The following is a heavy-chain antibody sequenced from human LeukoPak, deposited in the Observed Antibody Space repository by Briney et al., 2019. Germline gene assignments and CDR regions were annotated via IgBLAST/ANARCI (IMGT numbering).Heavy chain of an antibody. CDR1: GYSFTTYW. CDR3: SRPDGYYGSGSHPDY. V-gene: IGHV5-51*01. Sequence: GESLKISCKGSGYSFTTYWIGWGRQMPGKGLEGMGIIYPGYSHPRYRPSFQAQVPISADKPITPPSLHWASLQPSDTAMFSCSRPDGYYGSGSHPDYWGQGTLVTVSS. J-gene: IGHJ4*02. CDR2: IYPGYSHP. D-gene: IGHD3-10*01.